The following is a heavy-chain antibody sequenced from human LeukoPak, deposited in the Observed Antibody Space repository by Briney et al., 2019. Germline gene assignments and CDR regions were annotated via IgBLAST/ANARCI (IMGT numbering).Heavy chain of an antibody. D-gene: IGHD2-21*02. Sequence: SETLCLSCTASGDSISSSYWIWIRLPPGKGLEWICYVYYSGNTIYNPYLKSRVTISFDASTKHLFLNLISMMTADTAVDYCARVPPRRCTGDDCFPIFDYWGQGALVTVSS. CDR2: VYYSGNT. J-gene: IGHJ4*02. CDR1: GDSISSSY. V-gene: IGHV4-59*01. CDR3: ARVPPRRCTGDDCFPIFDY.